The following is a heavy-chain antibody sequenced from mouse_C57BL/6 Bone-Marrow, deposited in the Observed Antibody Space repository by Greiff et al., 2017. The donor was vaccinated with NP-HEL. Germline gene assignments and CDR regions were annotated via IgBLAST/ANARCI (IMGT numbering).Heavy chain of an antibody. V-gene: IGHV7-3*01. Sequence: EVQLVESGGGLVQPGGSLSLSCAASGFTFTDYYMSWVRQPPGKALEWLGFIRNKANGYTTEYSASVKGRFTISRDNSQSILYLQMNALRADDSATYHCASYRGGGRRALYYYAMDYWGQGTSVTVSS. J-gene: IGHJ4*01. CDR3: ASYRGGGRRALYYYAMDY. CDR1: GFTFTDYY. D-gene: IGHD1-1*01. CDR2: IRNKANGYTT.